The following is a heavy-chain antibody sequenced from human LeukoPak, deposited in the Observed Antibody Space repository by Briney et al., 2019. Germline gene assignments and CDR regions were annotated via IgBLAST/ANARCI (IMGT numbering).Heavy chain of an antibody. CDR3: ARDPILTGYPFLDY. CDR2: IYHSGST. J-gene: IGHJ4*02. CDR1: GYSISSGYY. V-gene: IGHV4-38-2*02. Sequence: SETLSLTCTVSGYSISSGYYWGWIRQPPGKGLEWIGSIYHSGSTYYNPSLKSRVTISVDTSKNQFSLKLSSVTAADTAVYYCARDPILTGYPFLDYWGQGTLVTVSS. D-gene: IGHD3-9*01.